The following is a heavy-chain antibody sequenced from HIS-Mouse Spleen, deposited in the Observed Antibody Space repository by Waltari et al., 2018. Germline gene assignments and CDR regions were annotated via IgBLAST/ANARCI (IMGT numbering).Heavy chain of an antibody. J-gene: IGHJ3*02. CDR2: INPNSGGT. CDR1: GYTFTGYY. D-gene: IGHD6-13*01. Sequence: QVQLVQSGAEVKKPGASVTGSCKASGYTFTGYYMHWVRQAPGQGLEWMGWINPNSGGTNYAQKFQGSVTMTRDTSISTAYMELSRLRSDDTAVYYCARGFVWYSSSWRDAFDIWGQGTMVTVSS. V-gene: IGHV1-2*02. CDR3: ARGFVWYSSSWRDAFDI.